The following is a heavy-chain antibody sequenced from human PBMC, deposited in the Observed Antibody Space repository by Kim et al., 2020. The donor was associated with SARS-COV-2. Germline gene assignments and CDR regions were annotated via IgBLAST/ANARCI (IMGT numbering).Heavy chain of an antibody. D-gene: IGHD3-3*01. J-gene: IGHJ5*02. Sequence: VKGRFTISGDNAKNTLYLQRNSLRAEDTAVYYCARTHYDFWSGDLSWLDPWGQGTLVTVSS. V-gene: IGHV3-74*01. CDR3: ARTHYDFWSGDLSWLDP.